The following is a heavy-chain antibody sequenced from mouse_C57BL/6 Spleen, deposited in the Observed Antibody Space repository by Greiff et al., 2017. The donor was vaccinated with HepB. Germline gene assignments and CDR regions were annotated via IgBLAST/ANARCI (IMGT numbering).Heavy chain of an antibody. CDR1: GYAFSSYW. Sequence: VQRVESGAELVKPGASVKISCKASGYAFSSYWMNWVKQRPGKGLEWIGQIYPGDGDTNYNGKFKGKATLTADKSSSTAYMQLSSLTSEDSAVYFCAKGGLLNAMDYWGQGTSVTVSS. J-gene: IGHJ4*01. CDR2: IYPGDGDT. D-gene: IGHD1-1*01. CDR3: AKGGLLNAMDY. V-gene: IGHV1-80*01.